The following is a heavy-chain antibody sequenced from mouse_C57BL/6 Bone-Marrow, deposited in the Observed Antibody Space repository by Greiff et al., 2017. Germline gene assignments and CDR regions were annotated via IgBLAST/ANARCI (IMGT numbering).Heavy chain of an antibody. D-gene: IGHD2-3*01. CDR2: IDPENGDT. CDR3: TTRDGCCPPWFAY. CDR1: GFNIKDDY. J-gene: IGHJ3*01. V-gene: IGHV14-4*01. Sequence: EVQLQQSGAELVRPGASVKLSCTASGFNIKDDYMHWVKQRPEQGLEWIGWIDPENGDTEYASKFQGKATITADTSSNTAYLQLSSLTSEDTALYYCTTRDGCCPPWFAYWGQGTLVTVSA.